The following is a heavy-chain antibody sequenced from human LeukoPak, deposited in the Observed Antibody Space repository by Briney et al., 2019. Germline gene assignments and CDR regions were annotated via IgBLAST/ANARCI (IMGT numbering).Heavy chain of an antibody. CDR3: AYSSGFQQQ. J-gene: IGHJ1*01. CDR2: INHSGST. CDR1: GGSFSDYY. D-gene: IGHD3-22*01. V-gene: IGHV4-34*01. Sequence: PSGTLSLTCAVYGGSFSDYYWSWIRQPPGKGLEWIGEINHSGSTDYNPSLKSRVTISVDTSKNQFSLKLSSVTAADTAVYYCAYSSGFQQQWGQGTLVTVSA.